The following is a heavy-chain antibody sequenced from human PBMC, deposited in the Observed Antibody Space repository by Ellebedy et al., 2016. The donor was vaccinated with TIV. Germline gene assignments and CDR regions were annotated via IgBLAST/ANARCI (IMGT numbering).Heavy chain of an antibody. Sequence: PGGSLRLSCEDSEFSFSNSEMNWVRQAPGKGLEWVSYIGPTGTPKSYADSVKGRFTISRDNAKNLLYLEMSSLRAEDTAVYYCARVYREWVRGVRPAYYYSGMDVWGQGTTVTVSS. V-gene: IGHV3-48*03. CDR1: EFSFSNSE. D-gene: IGHD3-10*01. CDR3: ARVYREWVRGVRPAYYYSGMDV. CDR2: IGPTGTPK. J-gene: IGHJ6*02.